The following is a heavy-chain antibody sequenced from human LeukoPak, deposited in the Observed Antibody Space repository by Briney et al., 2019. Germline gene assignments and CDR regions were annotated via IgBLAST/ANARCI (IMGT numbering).Heavy chain of an antibody. Sequence: GGSLRLSCAASGFTFSSYAMSWVRQAPGKGLEWVSAISGSGGSTYYADSVKGRFTISRDNSKNTLYLQMNSLRAEDTAVYYCAKDPDRIQLWSPYFDYWGQGTLVTVSS. V-gene: IGHV3-23*01. CDR2: ISGSGGST. J-gene: IGHJ4*02. CDR3: AKDPDRIQLWSPYFDY. D-gene: IGHD5-18*01. CDR1: GFTFSSYA.